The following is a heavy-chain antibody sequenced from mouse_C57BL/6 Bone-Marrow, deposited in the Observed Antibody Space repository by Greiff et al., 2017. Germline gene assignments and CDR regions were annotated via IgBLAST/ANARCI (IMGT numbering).Heavy chain of an antibody. CDR3: AGITTVVPYFDD. D-gene: IGHD1-1*01. J-gene: IGHJ2*01. CDR1: GYTFTSYW. Sequence: QVQLKQPGAELVKPGASVKMSCKASGYTFTSYWITWVKQRPGQGLEWIGDIYPGSGSTNYNEKFKSKATLTVDTSSSTACMQLSSLTSEDSAVYYCAGITTVVPYFDDWGQGTTLTVSS. CDR2: IYPGSGST. V-gene: IGHV1-55*01.